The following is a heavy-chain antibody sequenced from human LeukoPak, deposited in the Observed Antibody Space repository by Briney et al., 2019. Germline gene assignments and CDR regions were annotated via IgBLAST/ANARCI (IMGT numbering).Heavy chain of an antibody. CDR1: GFTFSTCD. J-gene: IGHJ4*02. V-gene: IGHV3-48*01. Sequence: PGGSLRLSCAASGFTFSTCDMNWVRQTPGKGLEWVSYISSSGKTKYYADSVKGRFTISRDNSKNTLYLQMNSLRAEDTAVYYCAKERAITSVFDYWGQGTLVTVSS. CDR2: ISSSGKTK. CDR3: AKERAITSVFDY.